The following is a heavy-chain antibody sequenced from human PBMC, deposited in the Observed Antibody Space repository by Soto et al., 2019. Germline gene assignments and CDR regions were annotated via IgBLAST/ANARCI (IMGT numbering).Heavy chain of an antibody. V-gene: IGHV6-1*01. CDR3: ARGEQYSGRIFDY. D-gene: IGHD1-26*01. Sequence: SQTLSLTCVISGDSVSSNSAAWNWIRQSTSRGLEWLGRTYYRSKWYSDYAASVESRITVNPDTSKSHFSLQLNSVTPEDTAVYYCARGEQYSGRIFDYWGQGTLVTVSS. CDR1: GDSVSSNSAA. J-gene: IGHJ4*02. CDR2: TYYRSKWYS.